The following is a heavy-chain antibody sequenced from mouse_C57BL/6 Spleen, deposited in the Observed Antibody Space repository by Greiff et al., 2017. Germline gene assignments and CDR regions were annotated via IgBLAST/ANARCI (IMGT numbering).Heavy chain of an antibody. CDR2: IDPSDSYT. CDR1: GYTFTSYW. V-gene: IGHV1-69*01. J-gene: IGHJ2*01. Sequence: QVQLQQPGAELVMPGASVKLSCKASGYTFTSYWMHWVKQRPGQGLEWIGEIDPSDSYTNYNQKFKGKSTLTVDKSSSTAYMQLSSLTSEHSAVYYCARRVYYCGSSYFDYWGQGTTLTVSS. D-gene: IGHD1-1*01. CDR3: ARRVYYCGSSYFDY.